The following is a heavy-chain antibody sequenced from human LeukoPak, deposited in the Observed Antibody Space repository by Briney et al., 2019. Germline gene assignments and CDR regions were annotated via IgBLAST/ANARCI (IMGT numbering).Heavy chain of an antibody. Sequence: ASVKVSCKASGYTFTGYYMHWVRQAPGQGLEWMGWINPNSGGTNYAQKFQGWVTMTRDTSISTAYMELSRLRSDDTAVYYCAIDIAAAVDGMDVWGQGTTVTVSS. V-gene: IGHV1-2*04. D-gene: IGHD6-13*01. J-gene: IGHJ6*02. CDR1: GYTFTGYY. CDR2: INPNSGGT. CDR3: AIDIAAAVDGMDV.